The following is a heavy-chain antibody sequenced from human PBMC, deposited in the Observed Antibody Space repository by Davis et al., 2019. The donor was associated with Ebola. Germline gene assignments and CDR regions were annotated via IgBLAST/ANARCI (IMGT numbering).Heavy chain of an antibody. CDR3: ARALHDEVLDY. CDR2: ISYDGHNS. J-gene: IGHJ4*02. Sequence: GESLKISCAASGFTFSSHAMHWVRQAPGKGLEWLATISYDGHNSYEADSVEGRFTISRDNAKSKLFLQMDSLRPDDTAIYFCARALHDEVLDYWGQGTPVTVSS. D-gene: IGHD1-1*01. CDR1: GFTFSSHA. V-gene: IGHV3-30*14.